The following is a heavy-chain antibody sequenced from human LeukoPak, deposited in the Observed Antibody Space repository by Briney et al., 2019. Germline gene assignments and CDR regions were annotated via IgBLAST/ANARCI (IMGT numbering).Heavy chain of an antibody. D-gene: IGHD3-10*01. V-gene: IGHV3-7*04. Sequence: GGSLRLSCAASGFTFSNYWMTWVRQAPGKGLEWVANIKQDGSERDYVDSVKGRFTISRDDAKNSLYLQMNNLRAEDTAVYYCARGITMANWGQGTLVTVSS. CDR1: GFTFSNYW. CDR2: IKQDGSER. J-gene: IGHJ4*02. CDR3: ARGITMAN.